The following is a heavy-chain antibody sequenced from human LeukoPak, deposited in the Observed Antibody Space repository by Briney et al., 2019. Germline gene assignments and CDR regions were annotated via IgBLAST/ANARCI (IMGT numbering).Heavy chain of an antibody. D-gene: IGHD3-9*01. J-gene: IGHJ1*01. CDR2: IIPIFGTA. V-gene: IGHV1-69*06. Sequence: GASVTVSCTASGGTFSSYAISWVRQAPGQGLEWIGGIIPIFGTANYAQKFQGRVTITADKSTSTAYMELSSLRSEDTAVYYCARTGLDYDILTGYPYEYFQHWGQGTLVTVSS. CDR1: GGTFSSYA. CDR3: ARTGLDYDILTGYPYEYFQH.